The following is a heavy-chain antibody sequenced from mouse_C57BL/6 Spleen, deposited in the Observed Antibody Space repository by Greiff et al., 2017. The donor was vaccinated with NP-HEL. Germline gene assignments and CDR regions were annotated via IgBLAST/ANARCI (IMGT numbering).Heavy chain of an antibody. CDR1: GYSFTGYY. V-gene: IGHV1-42*01. J-gene: IGHJ1*03. CDR2: INPSTGGT. D-gene: IGHD2-3*01. CDR3: ARKRDGYPLYWYFDV. Sequence: EVKLMESGPELVKPGASVKISCKASGYSFTGYYLNWVKQSPEKSLEWIGEINPSTGGTTYNQQFKAKATLTVDKSSSTAYMQLKSLTSEDSAVYYCARKRDGYPLYWYFDVWGTGTTVTVSS.